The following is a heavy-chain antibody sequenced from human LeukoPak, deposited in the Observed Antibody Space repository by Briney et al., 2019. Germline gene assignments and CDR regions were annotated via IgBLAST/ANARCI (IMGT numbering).Heavy chain of an antibody. J-gene: IGHJ4*02. Sequence: SETLSLTCAVYGGSFSGYYWSWIRQPPGKGLEWIGEINHSGSTNYNPSLKSRVTISVDTSKNQFSLKLSSVTAADTAVYHCARSGHYGDYEVDYWGQGTLVTVSS. V-gene: IGHV4-34*01. CDR1: GGSFSGYY. D-gene: IGHD4-17*01. CDR3: ARSGHYGDYEVDY. CDR2: INHSGST.